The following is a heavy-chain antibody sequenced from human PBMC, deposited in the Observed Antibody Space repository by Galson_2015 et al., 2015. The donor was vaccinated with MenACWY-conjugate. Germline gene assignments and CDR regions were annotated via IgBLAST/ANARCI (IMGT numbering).Heavy chain of an antibody. J-gene: IGHJ6*02. V-gene: IGHV3-23*01. Sequence: SLRLSCAASGFTFSSYAMSWVRQAPGKGLEWVSAISGSGGSTYYADSVKGRFTISRDNSKNTLYLQMNSLRAVDTAVYYCAKGNYDILTGYYNYYYYYGMDVWGQGTTVTVSS. CDR1: GFTFSSYA. CDR3: AKGNYDILTGYYNYYYYYGMDV. D-gene: IGHD3-9*01. CDR2: ISGSGGST.